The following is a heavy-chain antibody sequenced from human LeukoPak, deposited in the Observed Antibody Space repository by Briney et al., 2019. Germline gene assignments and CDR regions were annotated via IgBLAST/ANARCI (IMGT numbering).Heavy chain of an antibody. CDR3: ARSHGWCASGRYYFDY. CDR2: VYKSGNT. Sequence: SETLSLTCTVSGGAISTYYWSWIRQPPEKGLEWIGNVYKSGNTNYNPSLKSRVTISIDTSKNQFSLNLISVTAADTAVYYCARSHGWCASGRYYFDYWGQGTLVTVSS. J-gene: IGHJ4*02. V-gene: IGHV4-59*08. D-gene: IGHD6-19*01. CDR1: GGAISTYY.